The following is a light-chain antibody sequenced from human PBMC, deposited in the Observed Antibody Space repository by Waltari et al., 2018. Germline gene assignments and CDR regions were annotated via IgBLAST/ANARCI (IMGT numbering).Light chain of an antibody. CDR1: QDISSW. CDR2: AAS. CDR3: QQANSFPLT. V-gene: IGKV1-12*01. J-gene: IGKJ4*01. Sequence: DLQMTQSPSSVSASVGDRVNITCRASQDISSWLAWYQQKPVKAPKLLIYAASNLQSGVPSRFSGSGSGTDFTLTISSLQPEDFATYYCQQANSFPLTFGGGTKVEIK.